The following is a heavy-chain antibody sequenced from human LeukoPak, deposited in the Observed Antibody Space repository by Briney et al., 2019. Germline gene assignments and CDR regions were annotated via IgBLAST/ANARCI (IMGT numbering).Heavy chain of an antibody. J-gene: IGHJ3*02. CDR3: AKDGDDFGEMATNQRGSAFDI. CDR1: GFTFSSYG. V-gene: IGHV3-30*18. D-gene: IGHD5-24*01. Sequence: QSGGSLRLSCAASGFTFSSYGMHWVRQAPGKGLEWVAVISYDGSNKYYADSVKGRFTISRDNSKNTLYLQMNSLRAEDTAVYYCAKDGDDFGEMATNQRGSAFDIWGQGTMVTVSS. CDR2: ISYDGSNK.